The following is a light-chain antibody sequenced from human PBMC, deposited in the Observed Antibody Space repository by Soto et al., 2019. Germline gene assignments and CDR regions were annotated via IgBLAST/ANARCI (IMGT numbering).Light chain of an antibody. CDR2: DVS. CDR1: SSDVGGYNY. V-gene: IGLV2-11*01. CDR3: CSYAGSYTWV. Sequence: QSALTQPRSVSGSPGQSVTISCTETSSDVGGYNYVSWYQLHPGTAPKLMIYDVSKRPSGVPDRFSGSKSGNTASLTISGLQAEDEADYYCCSYAGSYTWVFGGGTKVTVL. J-gene: IGLJ3*02.